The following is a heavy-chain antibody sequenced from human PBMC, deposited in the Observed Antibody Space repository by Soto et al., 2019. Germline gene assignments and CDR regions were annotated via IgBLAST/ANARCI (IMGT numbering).Heavy chain of an antibody. CDR1: EGTFNSYA. D-gene: IGHD6-13*01. V-gene: IGHV1-69*13. CDR3: ASGASRWYPYFFDS. Sequence: GASVKVSCKASEGTFNSYAIAWVRQAPGQGLEWMGGIIPYYNTLNYAQKFQDRVTITADDSTNTVYTELSSLRSDDTAVYFCASGASRWYPYFFDSWAQGALVTVSS. J-gene: IGHJ4*02. CDR2: IIPYYNTL.